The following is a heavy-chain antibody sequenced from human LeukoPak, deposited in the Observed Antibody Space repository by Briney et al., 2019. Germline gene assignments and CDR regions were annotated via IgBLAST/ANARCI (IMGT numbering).Heavy chain of an antibody. D-gene: IGHD6-13*01. V-gene: IGHV4-39*01. CDR3: ARRKVAADIDY. CDR2: IYYRGNT. Sequence: SETLSLTCTVSGGSITDTSYFWGWIRQPPGKGLEWIGSIYYRGNTYYSPSLKSRVTLFVDTSKNQFSLKLSSVTAADTAIYYCARRKVAADIDYWGQGTLVTVSS. CDR1: GGSITDTSYF. J-gene: IGHJ4*02.